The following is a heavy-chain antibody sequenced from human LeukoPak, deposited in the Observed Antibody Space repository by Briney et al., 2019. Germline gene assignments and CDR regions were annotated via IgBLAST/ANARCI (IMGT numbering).Heavy chain of an antibody. CDR2: INPSGGST. V-gene: IGHV1-46*01. J-gene: IGHJ5*02. CDR1: GYTFSNYH. D-gene: IGHD3-22*01. Sequence: ASVKVSCKASGYTFSNYHMHWVRQAPGQGLEWVGIINPSGGSTNYAQKFQGRVTMTRDTSTSTVYMELSSLRSEDTAVYYCARGLDSSGYHAPWGQGTLVTVSS. CDR3: ARGLDSSGYHAP.